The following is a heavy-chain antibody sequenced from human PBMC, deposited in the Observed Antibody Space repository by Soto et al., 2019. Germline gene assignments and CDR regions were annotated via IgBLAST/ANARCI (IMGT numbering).Heavy chain of an antibody. D-gene: IGHD6-13*01. J-gene: IGHJ4*02. Sequence: QLQLQESGPGLVMPSETLSLTCTVSGDSISGSPYFWGWIRQPPGKRLEWIGSIFYDGYTLYTPSLRSRVTISVDTSKNQCSLKLASVAAADTATYFCARLQAAVPHYWGQGTLVTVSS. CDR2: IFYDGYT. V-gene: IGHV4-39*01. CDR3: ARLQAAVPHY. CDR1: GDSISGSPYF.